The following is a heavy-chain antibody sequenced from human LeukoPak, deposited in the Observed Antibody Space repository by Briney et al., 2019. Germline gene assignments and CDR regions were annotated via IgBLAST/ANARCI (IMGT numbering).Heavy chain of an antibody. CDR3: ARREDGYNAIDY. D-gene: IGHD5-24*01. CDR2: IYYSGST. V-gene: IGHV4-39*01. J-gene: IGHJ4*02. CDR1: GGSISSSSYS. Sequence: PSETLSLTCTVSGGSISSSSYSWGWIRQPPGKGLEWIGSIYYSGSTYYNPSLKSRVTISVDTSKNQFSLKLSSVTAADTAVYYCARREDGYNAIDYWGQGTLVTVSS.